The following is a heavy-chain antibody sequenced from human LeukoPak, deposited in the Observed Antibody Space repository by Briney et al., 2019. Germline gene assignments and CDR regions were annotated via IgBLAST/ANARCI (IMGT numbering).Heavy chain of an antibody. J-gene: IGHJ3*02. D-gene: IGHD6-19*01. Sequence: GGSLRLSCAASGFTFSTYGMHWVRQAPGKGLEWVSSISSSSSYIYYADSVKGRFTISRDNAKNSLYLQMNSLRAEDTAVYYCARDFSGWGAFDIWGQGTMVTVSS. CDR3: ARDFSGWGAFDI. CDR2: ISSSSSYI. CDR1: GFTFSTYG. V-gene: IGHV3-21*01.